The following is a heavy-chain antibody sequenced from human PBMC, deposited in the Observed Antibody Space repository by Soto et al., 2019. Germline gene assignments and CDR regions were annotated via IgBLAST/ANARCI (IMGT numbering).Heavy chain of an antibody. CDR3: AREGHCSSTSFLNYNYYYYMDV. CDR1: GGTFSSYT. J-gene: IGHJ6*03. V-gene: IGHV1-69*08. D-gene: IGHD2-2*01. CDR2: IIPILGIA. Sequence: QVQLVQSGAEVKKPGSSVKVSCKASGGTFSSYTISWVRQAPGQGLEWMGRIIPILGIANYAQKFQGRVTITADKSTSTAYMELSSLSSEDTAVYYCAREGHCSSTSFLNYNYYYYMDVWGKGTTVTVS.